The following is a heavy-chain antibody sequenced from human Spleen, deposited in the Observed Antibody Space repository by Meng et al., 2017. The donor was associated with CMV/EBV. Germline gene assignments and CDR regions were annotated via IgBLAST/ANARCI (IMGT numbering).Heavy chain of an antibody. J-gene: IGHJ4*02. Sequence: ASVKVSCKASGGTFITYAINWVRLAPGQGLEWMTWINPNSGYTDNAQKFQGRVTITRDTSISTVYMELSGLRSDDTAVYYCARGGLQLVRGPFDFWGQGTLVTVSS. V-gene: IGHV1-2*02. CDR2: INPNSGYT. CDR3: ARGGLQLVRGPFDF. D-gene: IGHD4-11*01. CDR1: GGTFITYA.